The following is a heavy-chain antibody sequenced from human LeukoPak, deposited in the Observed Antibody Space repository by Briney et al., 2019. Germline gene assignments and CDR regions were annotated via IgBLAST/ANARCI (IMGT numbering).Heavy chain of an antibody. D-gene: IGHD1-1*01. CDR3: ARALTTLTYEGY. V-gene: IGHV3-21*01. J-gene: IGHJ4*02. Sequence: GGSLRLSCAASGFTFSSYTMHWIRQAPGKGLEWVSSISGSNSYVFYADSVKGRFTVSRDNAKDSLYLQMNSLRAEDTAVYYCARALTTLTYEGYWGQGTLVTVSS. CDR1: GFTFSSYT. CDR2: ISGSNSYV.